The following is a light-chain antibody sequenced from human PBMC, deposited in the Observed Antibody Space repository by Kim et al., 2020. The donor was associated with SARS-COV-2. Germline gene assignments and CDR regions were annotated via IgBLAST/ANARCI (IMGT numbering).Light chain of an antibody. CDR3: SSFTRNSTLV. V-gene: IGLV2-14*03. J-gene: IGLJ2*01. Sequence: GQSITISCTGTIRDVGAFIFVPWYQQHPGNVPKLLLYDVSNRPSGISNRFSGSKSGTTASLTISGLQPEDEADYYCSSFTRNSTLVFGGGTQLTVL. CDR1: IRDVGAFIF. CDR2: DVS.